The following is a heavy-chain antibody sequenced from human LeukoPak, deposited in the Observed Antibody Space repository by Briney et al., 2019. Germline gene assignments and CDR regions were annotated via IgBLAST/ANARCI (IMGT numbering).Heavy chain of an antibody. Sequence: SETLSLTCTVSGGSISSGSYYWSWIRQPAGKGLEWIGRIYTSGSTNYNPSLKSRVTISVDTSKNQFSLKLSSVTAADTAVYYCVRDPSIKDDFWSGFDYWGQGTLVTVSS. CDR2: IYTSGST. J-gene: IGHJ4*02. CDR3: VRDPSIKDDFWSGFDY. D-gene: IGHD3-3*01. V-gene: IGHV4-61*02. CDR1: GGSISSGSYY.